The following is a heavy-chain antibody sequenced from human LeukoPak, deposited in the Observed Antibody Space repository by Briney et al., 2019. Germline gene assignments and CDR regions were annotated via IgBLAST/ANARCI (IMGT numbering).Heavy chain of an antibody. CDR2: ISSDGSST. Sequence: GGSLRLSCAASGFTFRNHWMHWVRQTPGKGLVWVSRISSDGSSTTYADSVKGRFTISRDNAKNTLYLQMNNLRAEDTAMYYCARDQKVTGRPDIDYWGQGTLVIVSS. D-gene: IGHD6-6*01. CDR3: ARDQKVTGRPDIDY. J-gene: IGHJ4*02. V-gene: IGHV3-74*03. CDR1: GFTFRNHW.